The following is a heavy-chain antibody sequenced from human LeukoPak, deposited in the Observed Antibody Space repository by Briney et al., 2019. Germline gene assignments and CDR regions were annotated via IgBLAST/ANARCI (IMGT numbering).Heavy chain of an antibody. CDR1: GGTFSSYA. V-gene: IGHV1-69*13. D-gene: IGHD3-22*01. CDR2: ITPIFGTA. J-gene: IGHJ3*02. Sequence: GASVKVSCKASGGTFSSYAISWVRQAPGQGLEWMGGITPIFGTANYAQKFQGRVTITADESTSTAYMELSSLRSEDTAVYYCARYSINYYDSSGYYYDEAFDIWGQGTMVTVSS. CDR3: ARYSINYYDSSGYYYDEAFDI.